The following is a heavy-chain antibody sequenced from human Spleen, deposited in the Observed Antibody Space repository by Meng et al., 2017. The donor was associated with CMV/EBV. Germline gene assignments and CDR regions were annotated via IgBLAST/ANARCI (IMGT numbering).Heavy chain of an antibody. CDR1: GFTFSSYS. CDR2: ISSSGAST. J-gene: IGHJ4*02. Sequence: GESLKISCAASGFTFSSYSMNWVRQAPGKGLEWVSSISSSGASTHDAASVRGRFTISRDNSKNTLYLQMNSLRAEDTAVYYCAKDYSSSWYLDYWGQGTLVTVSS. D-gene: IGHD6-13*01. CDR3: AKDYSSSWYLDY. V-gene: IGHV3-21*01.